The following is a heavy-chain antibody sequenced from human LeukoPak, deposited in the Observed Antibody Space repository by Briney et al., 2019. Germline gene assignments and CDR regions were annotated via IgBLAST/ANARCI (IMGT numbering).Heavy chain of an antibody. CDR2: IYYSGST. CDR3: ARSGGSVAMVRGVIDGWLDP. J-gene: IGHJ5*02. Sequence: SETLSLTCTVSGGSISSYYWSWIRQPPGKGLEWIGYIYYSGSTNYNPSLKSRVTISVDTSKNQFSLKLSSVTAADTAVYYCARSGGSVAMVRGVIDGWLDPWGQGTLVTVSS. CDR1: GGSISSYY. D-gene: IGHD3-10*01. V-gene: IGHV4-59*01.